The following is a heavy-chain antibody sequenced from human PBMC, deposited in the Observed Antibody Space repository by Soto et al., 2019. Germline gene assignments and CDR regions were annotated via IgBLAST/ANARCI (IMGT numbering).Heavy chain of an antibody. V-gene: IGHV3-74*01. CDR3: ARGRNYYYGMDV. CDR1: GFTFSSYW. Sequence: GGSLRLSCAASGFTFSSYWMHWVRQAPGKGLVWVSRINSDGSSTSYADSVKGRFTISRDNAKNTLYLQMNSLRAEDTAVYYCARGRNYYYGMDVWGQGTTVTVSS. CDR2: INSDGSST. J-gene: IGHJ6*02.